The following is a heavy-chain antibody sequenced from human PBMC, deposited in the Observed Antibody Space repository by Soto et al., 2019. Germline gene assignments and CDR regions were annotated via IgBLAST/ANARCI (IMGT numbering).Heavy chain of an antibody. D-gene: IGHD6-13*01. CDR1: GASIISAGYY. Sequence: SETLSLTCTVSGASIISAGYYFICIRQHPGKGLEWIGYIYSSGSTYYNPSLKSRVNISLDTSKNQFSLKVSSVTVADTAVYYCSRIIAAASNWSDPWGQGALVTVSS. CDR2: IYSSGST. CDR3: SRIIAAASNWSDP. V-gene: IGHV4-31*02. J-gene: IGHJ5*02.